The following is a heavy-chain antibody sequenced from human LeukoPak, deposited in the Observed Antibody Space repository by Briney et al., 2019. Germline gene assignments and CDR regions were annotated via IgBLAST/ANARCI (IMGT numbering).Heavy chain of an antibody. CDR2: INSDGSST. J-gene: IGHJ3*02. V-gene: IGHV3-74*01. D-gene: IGHD3-3*01. CDR3: ARGFTIFGVVNDAFDI. CDR1: GFTFSSYW. Sequence: GSLRLSCAASGFTFSSYWMHWVRQAPGKGLVWVSRINSDGSSTSYADSVKGRFTISRDNAMNTLYLQMNSLRAEDTAVYYCARGFTIFGVVNDAFDIWGQGTMVTVSS.